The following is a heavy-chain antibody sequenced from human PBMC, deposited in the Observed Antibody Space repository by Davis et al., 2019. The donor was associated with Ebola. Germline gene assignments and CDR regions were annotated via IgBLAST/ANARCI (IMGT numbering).Heavy chain of an antibody. CDR1: GFTFSSYW. CDR2: IKQDGSEK. Sequence: PGGSLRLSCAASGFTFSSYWMSWVRQAPGKGLEWVANIKQDGSEKYYVDFVKGRFTISRDNAKNSLYLQMNSLRAEDTAVYYCARPMHCSGGSCYSWGSFDYWGQGTLVTVSS. D-gene: IGHD2-15*01. V-gene: IGHV3-7*01. J-gene: IGHJ4*02. CDR3: ARPMHCSGGSCYSWGSFDY.